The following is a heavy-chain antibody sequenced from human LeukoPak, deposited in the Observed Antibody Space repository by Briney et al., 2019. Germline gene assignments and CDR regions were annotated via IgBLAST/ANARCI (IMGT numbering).Heavy chain of an antibody. Sequence: ASVKVSCKASGYTFTGYYMHWVRQAPGQGLEWMGIINPSGGSTGYAQKFQGRVTMTRDMSTSTVYTELSSLRSEDTAVYYCAKRYGYGDAFDSWGQGTMVTVSS. CDR1: GYTFTGYY. CDR2: INPSGGST. J-gene: IGHJ3*02. D-gene: IGHD5-18*01. V-gene: IGHV1-46*01. CDR3: AKRYGYGDAFDS.